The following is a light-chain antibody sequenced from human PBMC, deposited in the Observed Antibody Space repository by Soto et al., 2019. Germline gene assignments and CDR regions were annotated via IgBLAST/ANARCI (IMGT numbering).Light chain of an antibody. V-gene: IGKV1-5*01. Sequence: DIQMTQSPSTLSASIGDRVTITCRASESIRTWLAWYQHKPGKAPKFLIYDASSLESGVPSRSSGSGSGTEFTLTISNLQPDDFATYFCQQYNNYPRTFGQGTRWIS. J-gene: IGKJ1*01. CDR1: ESIRTW. CDR2: DAS. CDR3: QQYNNYPRT.